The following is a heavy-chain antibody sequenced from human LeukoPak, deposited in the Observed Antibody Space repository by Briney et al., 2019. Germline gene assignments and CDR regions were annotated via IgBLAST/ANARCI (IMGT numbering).Heavy chain of an antibody. CDR3: ARQGYCSGDNCFSSAFDV. Sequence: GESPQISCKGSAYSFTSYWIAWVRQMPGKGREWMGIIYHHDADTKYSPSFQGQVTISVDKPTSTAYLQWSSLKASDTAVYYCARQGYCSGDNCFSSAFDVWGQGTMVTV. CDR2: IYHHDADT. D-gene: IGHD2-15*01. V-gene: IGHV5-51*01. CDR1: AYSFTSYW. J-gene: IGHJ3*01.